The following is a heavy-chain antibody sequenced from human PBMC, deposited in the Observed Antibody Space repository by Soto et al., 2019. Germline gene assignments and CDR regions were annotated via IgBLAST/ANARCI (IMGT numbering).Heavy chain of an antibody. CDR2: IYYSGST. Sequence: QLQLQESGPGLVKPSETLSLTCTVSGGSISSSSYYWGWIRQPPGKGLEWIGSIYYSGSTYYNPSXXXRXXISVATSKNQCSLKLSSVTAADTAVYYCATLWGQDWGQGTLVTVSS. CDR1: GGSISSSSYY. CDR3: ATLWGQD. D-gene: IGHD3-10*01. J-gene: IGHJ4*02. V-gene: IGHV4-39*01.